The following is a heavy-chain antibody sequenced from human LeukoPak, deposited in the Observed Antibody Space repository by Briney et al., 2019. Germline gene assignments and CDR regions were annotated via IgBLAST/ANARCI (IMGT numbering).Heavy chain of an antibody. CDR1: GITFSNSW. Sequence: GGSLRLSCTTSGITFSNSWMSWARQAPAKGLEWVATIRPDGSEGYYADSVRGRFTISRDNSKNSFYLQMSSLRADDTAVYYCAKDRVDGSGSQFDSWGQGSLVIVSS. CDR3: AKDRVDGSGSQFDS. J-gene: IGHJ4*02. D-gene: IGHD3-10*01. CDR2: IRPDGSEG. V-gene: IGHV3-7*03.